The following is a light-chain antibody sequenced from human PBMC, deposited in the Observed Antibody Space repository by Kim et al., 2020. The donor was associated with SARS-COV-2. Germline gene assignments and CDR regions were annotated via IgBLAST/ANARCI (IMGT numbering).Light chain of an antibody. J-gene: IGKJ2*01. V-gene: IGKV1-5*01. Sequence: SASVGDRVTLTCRASESTGSWLAWHQQKPGTAPKVLIYDTSTLESGVPSRFSGSGTGTFFTLTISSLQPGDSATYYCQQYQASPYTFGQGTKLEI. CDR1: ESTGSW. CDR2: DTS. CDR3: QQYQASPYT.